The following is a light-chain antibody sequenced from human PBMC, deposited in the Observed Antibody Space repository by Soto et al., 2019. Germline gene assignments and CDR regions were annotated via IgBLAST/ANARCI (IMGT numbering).Light chain of an antibody. CDR1: KSDIGVYDF. J-gene: IGLJ1*01. V-gene: IGLV2-14*01. CDR2: EVS. Sequence: CVRTQPPSSSGSPGQSVTLTCSGTKSDIGVYDFVSWYQQHPSKAPKLMIYEVSNRPSGVSNRFSGSKSGNTASLTISGLQAEDEADYYCSSYTSSSTHYVFGTGTKAPS. CDR3: SSYTSSSTHYV.